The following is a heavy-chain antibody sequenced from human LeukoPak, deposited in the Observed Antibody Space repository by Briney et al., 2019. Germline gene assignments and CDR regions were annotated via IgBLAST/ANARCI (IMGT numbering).Heavy chain of an antibody. V-gene: IGHV4-38-2*02. CDR2: IYHSRST. J-gene: IGHJ5*02. CDR3: ARDPAQANWFDP. Sequence: SETLSLTCTVSGYSISSGYYWGWFRQPPGKGLEWIGSIYHSRSTYYNPSLKSRVTISVDTSKNQFSLKLSSVTAADTAVYYCARDPAQANWFDPWGQGTLVTVSS. CDR1: GYSISSGYY.